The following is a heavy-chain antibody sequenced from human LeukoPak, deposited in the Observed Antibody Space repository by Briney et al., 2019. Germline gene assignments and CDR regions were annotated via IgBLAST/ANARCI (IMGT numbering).Heavy chain of an antibody. CDR2: INLDESAK. CDR3: AKYGGNSGMAFDI. V-gene: IGHV3-7*01. CDR1: GFTFSAHW. J-gene: IGHJ3*02. Sequence: PGGSLRLSCAASGFTFSAHWMSWVRQAPGKGLEWVANINLDESAKRYVNSVKGRFTISRDNAKNSLYLQMNSLRAEDTAVYYCAKYGGNSGMAFDIWGQGTVVTVPS. D-gene: IGHD4-23*01.